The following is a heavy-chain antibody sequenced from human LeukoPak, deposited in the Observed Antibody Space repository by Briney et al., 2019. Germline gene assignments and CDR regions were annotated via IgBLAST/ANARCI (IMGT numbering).Heavy chain of an antibody. V-gene: IGHV1-2*02. CDR3: ARGPRITMVRGVITDAFDI. J-gene: IGHJ3*02. CDR1: GYTFTGYY. CDR2: INPNSGGT. D-gene: IGHD3-10*01. Sequence: ASVKVSCKASGYTFTGYYMHWVRQAPGQGLEWMGWINPNSGGTNYAQKFQGRVTMTRDTSISTAYMELSRLRSDDTAVYYCARGPRITMVRGVITDAFDIWGQGTMVTASS.